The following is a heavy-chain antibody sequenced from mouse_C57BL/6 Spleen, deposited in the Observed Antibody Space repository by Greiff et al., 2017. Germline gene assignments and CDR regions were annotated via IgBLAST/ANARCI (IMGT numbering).Heavy chain of an antibody. CDR2: LYPRDGST. CDR3: ARIPGTAQATSWFAY. D-gene: IGHD3-2*02. J-gene: IGHJ3*01. V-gene: IGHV1-85*01. Sequence: VQLQQSGPELVKPGASVKLSCKASGYTFTSYDINWVKQRPGQGLEWIGWLYPRDGSTKYNEKFKGKATLTVDTSSSTAYMELHSLTSEDSAVYFCARIPGTAQATSWFAYWGQGTLVTVSA. CDR1: GYTFTSYD.